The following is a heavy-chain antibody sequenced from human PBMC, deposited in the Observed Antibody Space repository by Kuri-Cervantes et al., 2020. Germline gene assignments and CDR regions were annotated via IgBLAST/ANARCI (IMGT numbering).Heavy chain of an antibody. J-gene: IGHJ4*02. V-gene: IGHV3-30-3*02. Sequence: GGSLRLSCAASRFTFSSYAMSWVRQAPGKGLEWVAVISYDGSNKYYADSVKGRFTISRDNSKNTLYLQMNSLRAEDTAVYYCAKSDYYGSGSYTHNFDYWGQGTLVTVSS. CDR2: ISYDGSNK. CDR1: RFTFSSYA. D-gene: IGHD3-10*01. CDR3: AKSDYYGSGSYTHNFDY.